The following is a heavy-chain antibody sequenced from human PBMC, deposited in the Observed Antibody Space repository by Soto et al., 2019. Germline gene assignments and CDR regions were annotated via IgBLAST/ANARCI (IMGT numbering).Heavy chain of an antibody. D-gene: IGHD3-16*01. V-gene: IGHV4-34*01. Sequence: QVQLQQWGAGLLKPSETLSLTCAVYGGSFSGYYWNWIRQPPGKGLEWIGEINHSGSTNYNPSLNGRVTLAVDTSKNQFSLKLSSVTAAYTAVYYCARGGGRIVDYWGQGTLVTVSS. J-gene: IGHJ4*02. CDR2: INHSGST. CDR1: GGSFSGYY. CDR3: ARGGGRIVDY.